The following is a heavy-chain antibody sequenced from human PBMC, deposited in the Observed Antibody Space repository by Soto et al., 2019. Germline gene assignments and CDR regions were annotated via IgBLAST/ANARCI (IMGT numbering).Heavy chain of an antibody. V-gene: IGHV4-39*01. CDR3: ARHHLGISSSWYLYGYYYGMDV. J-gene: IGHJ6*02. CDR1: GGSISSSSYY. D-gene: IGHD6-13*01. CDR2: IYYSGST. Sequence: SETLSLTCTVSGGSISSSSYYWGWIRQPPGKGLEWIGSIYYSGSTYYNPSLKSRVTISVDTSKNQFSLKLSSVTAADTAVYYCARHHLGISSSWYLYGYYYGMDVWGQGTTVTVSS.